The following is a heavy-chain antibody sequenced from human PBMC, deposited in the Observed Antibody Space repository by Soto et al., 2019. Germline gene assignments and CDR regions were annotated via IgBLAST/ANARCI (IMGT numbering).Heavy chain of an antibody. J-gene: IGHJ4*02. V-gene: IGHV4-34*01. CDR1: GGSFSGYY. CDR2: INHSGST. D-gene: IGHD6-13*01. CDR3: AARYSSSWYVTLCFVY. Sequence: SETLSLTCAVYGGSFSGYYWSWIRQPPGKGLEWIGEINHSGSTNYNPSLKSRVTISVDTSKNQFSLKLSSVTAADTAVYYCAARYSSSWYVTLCFVYWGPGTLVTVSS.